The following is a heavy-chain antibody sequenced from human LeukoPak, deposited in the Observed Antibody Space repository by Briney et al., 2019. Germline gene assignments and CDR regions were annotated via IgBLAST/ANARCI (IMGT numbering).Heavy chain of an antibody. CDR1: GYTFTSYG. CDR2: ISAYNGNT. D-gene: IGHD6-13*01. J-gene: IGHJ6*02. V-gene: IGHV1-18*01. CDR3: ARVMGGSSSWEIYYYYGMDV. Sequence: ASVKVSCKASGYTFTSYGISWVRQAPGQGLEWMGWISAYNGNTNYAQKLQGRVTMTTDTSTSTAYMELRSLRSDDTAVYYCARVMGGSSSWEIYYYYGMDVWGQGTTVTVSS.